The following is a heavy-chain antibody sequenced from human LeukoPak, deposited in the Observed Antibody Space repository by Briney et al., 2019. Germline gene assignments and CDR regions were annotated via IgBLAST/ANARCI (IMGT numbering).Heavy chain of an antibody. J-gene: IGHJ6*03. CDR1: GFTFSSHA. CDR2: ISSSGGRT. CDR3: ARGRGYYYNMDV. D-gene: IGHD3-10*01. Sequence: PGGSLRLSYAASGFTFSSHAMNWVRQGPGKGLEWVSAISSSGGRTYYADSVEGRFTISRDRSKNTLNLQMKSLRVEDTAVYFCARGRGYYYNMDVWGKGTTVTVSS. V-gene: IGHV3-23*01.